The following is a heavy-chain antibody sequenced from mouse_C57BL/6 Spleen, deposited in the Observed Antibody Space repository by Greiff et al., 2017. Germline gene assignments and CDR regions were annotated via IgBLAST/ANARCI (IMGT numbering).Heavy chain of an antibody. CDR1: GYTFTDYE. V-gene: IGHV1-15*01. D-gene: IGHD1-1*01. CDR2: IDPETGGT. CDR3: TRDYNGSSYGDY. Sequence: QVHVKQSGAELVRPGASVTLSCQASGYTFTDYEMHWVKQTPVHGLEWIGAIDPETGGTAYNQKFKGKAILTAAKSSSTAYMELRSLTSEDSAVYYCTRDYNGSSYGDYWGQGTTLTVSS. J-gene: IGHJ2*01.